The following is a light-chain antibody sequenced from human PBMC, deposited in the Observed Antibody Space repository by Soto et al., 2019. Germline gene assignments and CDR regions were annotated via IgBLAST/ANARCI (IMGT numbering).Light chain of an antibody. Sequence: EIVLTQSPGTLSLSPGQRATLSCRASQSVSDSYLAWYQQKPGQAPRLLIYGASTRATGIPDRFSGSGFGTDFTLTISRLEPEDFAVYYCQQYGTSLWTFGQGTKVDIK. CDR1: QSVSDSY. CDR3: QQYGTSLWT. J-gene: IGKJ1*01. V-gene: IGKV3-20*01. CDR2: GAS.